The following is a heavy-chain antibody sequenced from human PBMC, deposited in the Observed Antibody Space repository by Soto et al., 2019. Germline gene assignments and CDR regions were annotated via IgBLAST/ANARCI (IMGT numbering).Heavy chain of an antibody. V-gene: IGHV3-30*18. J-gene: IGHJ6*02. CDR3: AKLTRSGWYHHYYGMDV. Sequence: QVQLVESGGGVVQAGRSLGLSCTASGFIFSSYGMHWVRQAPGKGLEWVASISHDESHKDFLDSVKGRFIISRDNSKGTLYLQMSSLRAEDTAVYYCAKLTRSGWYHHYYGMDVWGQGTTVIVSS. CDR2: ISHDESHK. CDR1: GFIFSSYG. D-gene: IGHD6-19*01.